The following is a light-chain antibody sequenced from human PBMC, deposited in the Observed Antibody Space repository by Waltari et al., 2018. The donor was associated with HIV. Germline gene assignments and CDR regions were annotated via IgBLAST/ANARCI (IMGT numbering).Light chain of an antibody. V-gene: IGKV1-6*02. CDR3: LQDYNFPLT. CDR1: QGIGND. J-gene: IGKJ4*01. Sequence: AIQMTHFPSSVSASVGDRLTITCRASQGIGNDLGWYQLKPGTAPKLLIYAASSLHSGVPSRFSGSSSGTDFNLTISSLQPEDSATYYCLQDYNFPLTLGGGTKVEIK. CDR2: AAS.